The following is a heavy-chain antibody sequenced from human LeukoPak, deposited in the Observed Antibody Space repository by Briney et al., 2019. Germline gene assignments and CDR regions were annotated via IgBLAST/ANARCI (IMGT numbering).Heavy chain of an antibody. CDR1: GFTFSSYS. CDR2: ISGSGSVS. CDR3: ARDGGFGLLAAFDI. J-gene: IGHJ3*02. D-gene: IGHD3-10*01. Sequence: PGGFLRLSCAASGFTFSSYSMNWVRQAPGKGLEWISYISGSGSVSYYEDSVKGRFTISRDNAKNSLYLQMNSLRDEDTALYYCARDGGFGLLAAFDIWGQGTMVTVSS. V-gene: IGHV3-48*02.